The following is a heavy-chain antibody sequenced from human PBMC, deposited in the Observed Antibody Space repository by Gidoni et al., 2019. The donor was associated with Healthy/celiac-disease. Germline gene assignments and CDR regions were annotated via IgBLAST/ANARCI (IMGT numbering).Heavy chain of an antibody. D-gene: IGHD3-10*01. J-gene: IGHJ6*02. V-gene: IGHV1-69*09. CDR2: IIPILGIA. Sequence: QVQLVQSGAEVKKPGSSVKVSCKASGGTFSSYAISWVGQAPGQGLEWMGRIIPILGIANYAQKFQGRVTITADKSTSTAYMELSSLRSEDTAVYYCARSMVRGVIETYYYYGMDVWGQGTTVTVSS. CDR1: GGTFSSYA. CDR3: ARSMVRGVIETYYYYGMDV.